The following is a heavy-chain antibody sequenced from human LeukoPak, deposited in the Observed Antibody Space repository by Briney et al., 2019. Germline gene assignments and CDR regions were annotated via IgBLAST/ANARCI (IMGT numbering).Heavy chain of an antibody. V-gene: IGHV3-53*01. J-gene: IGHJ5*02. CDR1: GFTVSSNY. Sequence: GGSLRLSCAAPGFTVSSNYMSWVRQAPGKGLEWVSVIYSGGSTYYADSVKGRFTISRDNSKNTLYLQMNSLRAEDTAVYYCARDSQLLSVDPWGQGTLVTVSS. CDR3: ARDSQLLSVDP. CDR2: IYSGGST. D-gene: IGHD2-2*01.